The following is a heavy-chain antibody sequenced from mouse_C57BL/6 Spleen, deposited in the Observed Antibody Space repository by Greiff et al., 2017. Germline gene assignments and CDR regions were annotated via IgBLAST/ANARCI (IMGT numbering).Heavy chain of an antibody. V-gene: IGHV1-81*01. Sequence: VQLQQSGAELARPGASVKLSCKASGYTFTSYGMSWVKQRTGQGLEWIGEIYPRSGNTYYNEKFKGKATLTADKSSSTAYMELRSLTSEDSAVYFCASYGSSYTGYFDYWGQGTTLTVSS. J-gene: IGHJ2*01. D-gene: IGHD1-1*01. CDR1: GYTFTSYG. CDR3: ASYGSSYTGYFDY. CDR2: IYPRSGNT.